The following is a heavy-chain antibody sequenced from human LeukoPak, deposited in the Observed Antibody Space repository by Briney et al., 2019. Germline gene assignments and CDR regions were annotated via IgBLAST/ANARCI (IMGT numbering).Heavy chain of an antibody. J-gene: IGHJ4*02. CDR3: ARVNADRYCSGGSCYIDY. V-gene: IGHV4-61*01. D-gene: IGHD2-15*01. Sequence: SETLSLTCTVSGGSVSSGSYYWSWIRQPPGKGLEWIGYIYYSGSTNYNPSLKSRVTISVDTSKNQFSLKLSSVTAADTAVYYCARVNADRYCSGGSCYIDYWGQGTLVTVSS. CDR1: GGSVSSGSYY. CDR2: IYYSGST.